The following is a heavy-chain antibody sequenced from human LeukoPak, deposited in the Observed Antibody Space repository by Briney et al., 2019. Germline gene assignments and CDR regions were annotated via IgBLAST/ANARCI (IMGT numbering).Heavy chain of an antibody. D-gene: IGHD3-22*01. J-gene: IGHJ4*02. CDR3: ARGNYDSSGYYYSAFDY. CDR2: INHSGST. Sequence: SGTLSLTCAVYGGSFSGYYWSWIRQPPGKGLEWIWEINHSGSTNYNPSLKSRVTISVDTSKNQFSLKLSSVTAADTAVYYCARGNYDSSGYYYSAFDYWGQGTLVTVSS. CDR1: GGSFSGYY. V-gene: IGHV4-34*01.